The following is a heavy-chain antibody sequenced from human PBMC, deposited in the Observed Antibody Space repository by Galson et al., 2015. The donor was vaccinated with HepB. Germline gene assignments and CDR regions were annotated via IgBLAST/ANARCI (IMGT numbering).Heavy chain of an antibody. CDR2: ISYDGSNK. J-gene: IGHJ4*02. V-gene: IGHV3-30*18. CDR3: AKSTTGTTFDY. D-gene: IGHD1-7*01. Sequence: SLRLSCAASGFTFSSYGMHWVRQAPGKGLEWVAVISYDGSNKYYADSVKGRFTISRDNSKNTLYLQMNSLRAEDTAVYYCAKSTTGTTFDYWGQGTLVTVSS. CDR1: GFTFSSYG.